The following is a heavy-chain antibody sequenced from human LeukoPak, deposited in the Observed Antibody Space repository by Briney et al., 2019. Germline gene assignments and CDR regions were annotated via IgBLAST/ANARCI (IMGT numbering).Heavy chain of an antibody. CDR1: GFTFDDYG. CDR2: ISWNSGSI. J-gene: IGHJ4*02. V-gene: IGHV3-9*01. D-gene: IGHD2-15*01. Sequence: GGSLRLSCAASGFTFDDYGMHWVRQAPGKGLEWVAGISWNSGSIGYADSVKGRFTISRDNAKNSLYLQMNSLRAEDTALYYCAKKDYWGQGTLVTVSS. CDR3: AKKDY.